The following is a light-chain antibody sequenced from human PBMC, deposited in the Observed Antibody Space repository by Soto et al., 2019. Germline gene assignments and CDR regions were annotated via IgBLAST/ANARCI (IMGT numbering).Light chain of an antibody. Sequence: QSALTQPRSVSGSPGQSVTISCAGTSSDVGGYDYVSWYQQHPGKAPKLMIYDVSQRPSGVPDRFSGSKSGNTASLTISGLQADDEADYYCCSYAGSATVVFGGVPQLTVL. J-gene: IGLJ2*01. V-gene: IGLV2-11*01. CDR1: SSDVGGYDY. CDR3: CSYAGSATVV. CDR2: DVS.